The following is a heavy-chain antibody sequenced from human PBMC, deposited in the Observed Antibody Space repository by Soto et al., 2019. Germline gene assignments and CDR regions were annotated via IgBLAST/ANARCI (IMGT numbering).Heavy chain of an antibody. CDR2: IYTSGST. J-gene: IGHJ6*02. CDR1: GGSISSYY. V-gene: IGHV4-4*07. Sequence: SETLSLTCTVSGGSISSYYWSWIRQPAGKGLEWIGRIYTSGSTNYNPSLKSRVTMSVDTSKNQFSLKLSSVTAADTAVYYCARIGYCSGGSCYSGGYYYYYGMDVWGQGTTVTVSS. CDR3: ARIGYCSGGSCYSGGYYYYYGMDV. D-gene: IGHD2-15*01.